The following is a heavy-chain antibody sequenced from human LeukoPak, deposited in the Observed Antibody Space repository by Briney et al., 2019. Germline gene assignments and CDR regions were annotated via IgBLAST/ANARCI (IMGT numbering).Heavy chain of an antibody. J-gene: IGHJ4*02. CDR3: AASLGYCSSSSCYNTRDGYYFDY. Sequence: GGSLRLSCAASGFTFSNYGMHWVRQAPGKGLEWVSVIYSGGSTYYADSVKGRFTISRDNSKNTLYLQMNSLRAEDTAVYYCAASLGYCSSSSCYNTRDGYYFDYWGQGTLVTVSS. CDR2: IYSGGST. V-gene: IGHV3-NL1*01. D-gene: IGHD2-2*02. CDR1: GFTFSNYG.